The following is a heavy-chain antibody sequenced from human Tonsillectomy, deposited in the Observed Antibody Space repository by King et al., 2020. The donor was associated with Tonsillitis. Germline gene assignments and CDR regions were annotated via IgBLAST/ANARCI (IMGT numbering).Heavy chain of an antibody. Sequence: VQLVESGGGLVQPGGSLRLYCAASGFTFSSYYMTWVRQAPGEGLEWVANIKQDGSEKYYVDSVKGRFTISRDNAKNSLYLQMNSLRAEDTAVYYCARDYQWLVPLDYWGQGTLVTVSS. D-gene: IGHD6-19*01. CDR3: ARDYQWLVPLDY. V-gene: IGHV3-7*01. J-gene: IGHJ4*02. CDR1: GFTFSSYY. CDR2: IKQDGSEK.